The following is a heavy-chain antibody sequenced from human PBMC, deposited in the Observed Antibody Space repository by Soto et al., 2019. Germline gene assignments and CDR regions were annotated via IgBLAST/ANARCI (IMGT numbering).Heavy chain of an antibody. CDR1: GITFSTYA. V-gene: IGHV3-23*01. CDR3: AADYLRHNSLNGYYYSYGMDV. CDR2: IGSNGADK. Sequence: GGSLRLSCAASGITFSTYAMSWVRRAPGKGLEWVSTIGSNGADKQYADFVKGRFTVSRDSSKSTLSLQMNSLRAEDTAVYYCAADYLRHNSLNGYYYSYGMDVWGQGTTVTV. J-gene: IGHJ6*02. D-gene: IGHD4-17*01.